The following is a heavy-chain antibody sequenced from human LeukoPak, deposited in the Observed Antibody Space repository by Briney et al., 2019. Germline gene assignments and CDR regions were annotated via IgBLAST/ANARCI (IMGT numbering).Heavy chain of an antibody. Sequence: PGGSLRLSCAASGFTFSSYAMHWVRQAPGKGLEYVSAISSNGGSTYYANSVKGRFTISRDNSKNTLYLQMGSLRAEDMAVYYCARGYCSGGSCYSAFYYHYGMDVWGQGTTVTVSS. CDR1: GFTFSSYA. D-gene: IGHD2-15*01. J-gene: IGHJ6*02. CDR3: ARGYCSGGSCYSAFYYHYGMDV. V-gene: IGHV3-64*01. CDR2: ISSNGGST.